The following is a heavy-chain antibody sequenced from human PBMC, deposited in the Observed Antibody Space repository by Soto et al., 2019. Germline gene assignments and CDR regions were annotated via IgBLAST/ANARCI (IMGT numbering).Heavy chain of an antibody. J-gene: IGHJ4*02. CDR1: GFTFSSYG. D-gene: IGHD3-10*01. CDR2: IWYDGSNK. V-gene: IGHV3-33*01. Sequence: GSLRLSCAASGFTFSSYGMHWVRQAPGKGLEWVAVIWYDGSNKYYADSVKGRFTISRDNSKNTLYLQMNSLRAEDTAVYYCARDSGYGSGSSPDYWGQGTLVTVSS. CDR3: ARDSGYGSGSSPDY.